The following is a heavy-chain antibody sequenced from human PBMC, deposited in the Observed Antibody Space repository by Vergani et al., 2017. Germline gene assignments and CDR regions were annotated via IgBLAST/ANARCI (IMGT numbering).Heavy chain of an antibody. CDR2: IYPDGSVT. CDR3: ARRNCGRTNGYDRGDAFDV. Sequence: EVQLVQSGAEVRKPGESLKISCQASGYNFINYWIGWVRQLPGKGLEWMGIIYPDGSVTTYSPSFQGQVTISADKSISTAYLEWSALMASDSAMYYCARRNCGRTNGYDRGDAFDVWGPGTMVTVSS. V-gene: IGHV5-51*03. J-gene: IGHJ3*01. CDR1: GYNFINYW. D-gene: IGHD2-2*01.